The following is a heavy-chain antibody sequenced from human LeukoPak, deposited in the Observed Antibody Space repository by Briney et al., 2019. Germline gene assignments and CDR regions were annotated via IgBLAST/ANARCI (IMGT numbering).Heavy chain of an antibody. V-gene: IGHV4-59*01. CDR2: IYYSGST. CDR1: GGSISSYY. D-gene: IGHD6-19*01. J-gene: IGHJ4*02. Sequence: PSETLSLTCTVSGGSISSYYWSWIRQPPGKGLERVGYIYYSGSTNYNPSLKSRVTISVDTSKNQFSLKLSSVTAADPAVYYCARDQGAGGWFDYWGQGTLVTVSS. CDR3: ARDQGAGGWFDY.